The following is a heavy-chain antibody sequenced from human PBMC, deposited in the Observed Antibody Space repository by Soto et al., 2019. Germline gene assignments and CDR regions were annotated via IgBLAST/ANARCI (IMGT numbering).Heavy chain of an antibody. CDR3: ARGPYGDNAFDI. CDR1: GYTFTDYY. CDR2: IAPHRDGT. V-gene: IGHV1-2*06. Sequence: QVQVVQSGAEVKKPGASVKVSCKASGYTFTDYYMHWIRQAPGQGLEWMGRIAPHRDGTEFAQKFQGRITLTGDTSTSTAYMELTGLTSADTAVYFCARGPYGDNAFDIWGQGTVVTVSS. J-gene: IGHJ3*02. D-gene: IGHD4-17*01.